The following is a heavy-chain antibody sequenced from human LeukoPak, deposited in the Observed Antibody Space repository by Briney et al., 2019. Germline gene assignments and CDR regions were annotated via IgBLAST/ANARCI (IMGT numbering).Heavy chain of an antibody. J-gene: IGHJ3*02. CDR1: GGSISSSSYY. Sequence: SETLPLTCTVSGGSISSSSYYWGWIRQPPGKGLEWIGSIYYSGSTYNNQSLKSRITMSVDTSKNQFSLKLSSVTAADTAVYYCARRRTASDAFDIWGQGTMVTVSS. D-gene: IGHD6-25*01. CDR3: ARRRTASDAFDI. CDR2: IYYSGST. V-gene: IGHV4-39*01.